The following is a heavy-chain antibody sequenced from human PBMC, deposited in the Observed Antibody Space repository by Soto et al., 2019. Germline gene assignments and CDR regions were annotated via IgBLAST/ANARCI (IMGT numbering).Heavy chain of an antibody. CDR2: IYWDDDK. V-gene: IGHV2-5*02. Sequence: QITLKESGPTLVKPTQTLTLTCTFSGFSLSTSGVGVGWIRQPPGKALEWLALIYWDDDKRYSPSLKSRLTITKDTSKNQVVLTMTNMDPVDTATYYCALNNRLWSSSWFTFDYWGQGTLVTVSS. CDR3: ALNNRLWSSSWFTFDY. CDR1: GFSLSTSGVG. D-gene: IGHD6-13*01. J-gene: IGHJ4*02.